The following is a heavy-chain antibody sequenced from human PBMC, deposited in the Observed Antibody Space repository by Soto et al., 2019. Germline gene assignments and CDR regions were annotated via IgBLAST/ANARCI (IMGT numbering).Heavy chain of an antibody. J-gene: IGHJ4*02. CDR1: GYTFTSYG. CDR3: ARSTGPAPDFDY. Sequence: ALVKVSCKASGYTFTSYGISWVRQAPGQGLEWMGWINPNSGGTNYAQKFQGWVTMTRDTSISTAYMELSRLRSDDTAVYYCARSTGPAPDFDYWGQGTLVTVSS. CDR2: INPNSGGT. V-gene: IGHV1-2*04.